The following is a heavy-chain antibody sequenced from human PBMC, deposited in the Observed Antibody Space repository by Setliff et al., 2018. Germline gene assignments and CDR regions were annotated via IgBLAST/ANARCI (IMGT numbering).Heavy chain of an antibody. CDR2: MYYSGST. V-gene: IGHV4-39*01. CDR3: ARHLLVQGTYHFDY. D-gene: IGHD3-10*01. Sequence: SETLSLTCSVSGGSISSGSYYWGWIRQSPGKGLEWIGSMYYSGSTYYNPSLKGRVTLSVDTTKNQFSLKLTSITAADTDVYFCARHLLVQGTYHFDYWGQGSPVTVSS. CDR1: GGSISSGSYY. J-gene: IGHJ4*02.